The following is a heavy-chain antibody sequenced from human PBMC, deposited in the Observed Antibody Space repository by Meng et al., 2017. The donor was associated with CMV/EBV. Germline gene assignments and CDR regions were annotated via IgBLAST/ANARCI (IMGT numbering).Heavy chain of an antibody. D-gene: IGHD3-22*01. V-gene: IGHV1-18*01. CDR1: GYTFTSYG. CDR2: ISAYNGNT. Sequence: ASVKVSCKASGYTFTSYGISWVRQAPGQGLEWMGCISAYNGNTNYAQQLQGRVTRTTDTSTSTAYMVLRSLRSDDTAVYYCARVYPRPSRVVVPPGAYYYYGMDVWGQGTTVTVSS. J-gene: IGHJ6*02. CDR3: ARVYPRPSRVVVPPGAYYYYGMDV.